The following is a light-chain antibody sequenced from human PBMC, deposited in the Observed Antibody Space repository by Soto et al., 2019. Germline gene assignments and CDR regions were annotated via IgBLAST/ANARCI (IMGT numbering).Light chain of an antibody. CDR1: QSISSSF. CDR3: QQYDNSPIT. J-gene: IGKJ5*01. Sequence: EIVLTQSPGILSLSTGERASLSCGASQSISSSFLAWYQQKPGQAPRLLIYGASSRATGIPDRFSGTGSETDFTLTISRLEPEDFAVYYCQQYDNSPITFGQGTRPEIK. CDR2: GAS. V-gene: IGKV3-20*01.